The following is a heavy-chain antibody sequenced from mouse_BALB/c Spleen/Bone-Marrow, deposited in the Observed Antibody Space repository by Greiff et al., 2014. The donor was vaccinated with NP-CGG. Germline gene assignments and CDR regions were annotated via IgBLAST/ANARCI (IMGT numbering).Heavy chain of an antibody. CDR2: IHPNSGNT. Sequence: VHLQQSGSVLVRPGASVKLSCKASGYTFTSSWMHWAKQRPGQGLEWIGEIHPNSGNTNYNEKFKGKATLTVDTSSSTAYVDLSSLTSEDSAVYYCANYYGSSSYWGQGTTLTVSS. CDR1: GYTFTSSW. D-gene: IGHD1-1*01. CDR3: ANYYGSSSY. V-gene: IGHV1S130*01. J-gene: IGHJ2*01.